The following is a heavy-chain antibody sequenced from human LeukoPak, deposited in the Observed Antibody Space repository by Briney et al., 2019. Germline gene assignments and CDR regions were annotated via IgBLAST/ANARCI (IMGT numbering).Heavy chain of an antibody. D-gene: IGHD6-13*01. V-gene: IGHV6-1*01. CDR3: ARGPQLVDYYYIDV. CDR2: TYYRSKWYY. J-gene: IGHJ6*03. Sequence: SQTLSLTCAISEYSVSSNSAAWNWISQSPSRGLEWLRSTYYRSKWYYDYAVSVKSRITINPDTSKNQFSLQLNSVTPEDTAVYYCARGPQLVDYYYIDVWGKGTTVTVSS. CDR1: EYSVSSNSAA.